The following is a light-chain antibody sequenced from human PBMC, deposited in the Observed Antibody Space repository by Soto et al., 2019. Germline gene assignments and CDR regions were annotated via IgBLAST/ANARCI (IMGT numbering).Light chain of an antibody. V-gene: IGKV3-15*01. CDR2: GAS. J-gene: IGKJ1*01. Sequence: EIVMTQSPATLSVSPGERATLSCRASQSVSSNLAWYQQKPGQAPRLLIYGASTRATGIPARSSGSGSGTEFTLTISSLQSEDFAVYYCQQYNNWPRTIGQGTKVDIK. CDR1: QSVSSN. CDR3: QQYNNWPRT.